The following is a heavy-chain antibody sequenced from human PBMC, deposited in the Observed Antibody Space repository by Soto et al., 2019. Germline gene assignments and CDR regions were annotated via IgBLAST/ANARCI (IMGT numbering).Heavy chain of an antibody. V-gene: IGHV4-59*01. CDR1: GDSIRAYS. D-gene: IGHD5-12*01. CDR3: AREGNLGRWLQPLDF. J-gene: IGHJ4*02. Sequence: PSETLSLTCTVSGDSIRAYSWSWVRQPPGKGLEWIGNIHYNGNTKYNPSLKSRVSMSVDTSKNQFSLRLISVTAADTAKYFCAREGNLGRWLQPLDFWGQGTLVTVS. CDR2: IHYNGNT.